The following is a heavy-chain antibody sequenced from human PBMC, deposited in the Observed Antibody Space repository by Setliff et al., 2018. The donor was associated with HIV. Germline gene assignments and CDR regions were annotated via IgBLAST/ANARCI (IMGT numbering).Heavy chain of an antibody. CDR2: IIPMFGTG. CDR1: GGTFSSYG. D-gene: IGHD6-19*01. Sequence: GASVKVSCKASGGTFSSYGISWVRQAPGQGLEWMGAIIPMFGTGFYAQKFQGRVTITTDESRTTSYMELSSLRFEDTAVYFCARVAHSSSYHYYGMDVWVPETLLVTVSS. CDR3: ARVAHSSSYHYYGMDV. V-gene: IGHV1-69*05. J-gene: IGHJ6*02.